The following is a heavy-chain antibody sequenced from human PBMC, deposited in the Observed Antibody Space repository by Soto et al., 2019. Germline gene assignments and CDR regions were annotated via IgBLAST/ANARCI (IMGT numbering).Heavy chain of an antibody. CDR3: TKDEDGSGSYYKGHYDP. CDR2: ISGSGGST. Sequence: PGGSLRLSCAASGFTFSTYAMSWVRQAPGKGLEWVSGISGSGGSTYYPDSVKGRFTISRDNSKNTVYLQMNSLRADDTAVYYCTKDEDGSGSYYKGHYDPWGQGTLVTVSS. V-gene: IGHV3-23*01. D-gene: IGHD3-10*01. CDR1: GFTFSTYA. J-gene: IGHJ5*02.